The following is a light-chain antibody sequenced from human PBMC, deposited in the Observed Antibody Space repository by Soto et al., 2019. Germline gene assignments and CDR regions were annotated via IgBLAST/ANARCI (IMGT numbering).Light chain of an antibody. Sequence: DIQITISPSTQSASVKDSVTITYRASQSISNWLAWYQQKPGKAPKLLIYQASILESWVPSRFSGSGSGTENTLTTSSLQPDDFATYFCQQYDSYTWTFGQGTKVDIK. J-gene: IGKJ1*01. CDR1: QSISNW. V-gene: IGKV1-5*03. CDR3: QQYDSYTWT. CDR2: QAS.